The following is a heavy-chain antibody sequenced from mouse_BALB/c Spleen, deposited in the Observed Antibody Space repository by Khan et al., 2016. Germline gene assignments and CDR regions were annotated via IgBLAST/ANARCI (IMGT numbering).Heavy chain of an antibody. CDR2: ISTYYGDA. V-gene: IGHV1S137*01. Sequence: VQLQESGAELVRPGVSVKISCKGSGYTFTDYALHWVKQSHAKSLEWIGIISTYYGDATYNQKFKDKATMTVDKSSGTTYMELARLTSEDSAIYYCARGTSALYYSLDYLGQGPSVTVSS. D-gene: IGHD2-14*01. CDR3: ARGTSALYYSLDY. J-gene: IGHJ4*01. CDR1: GYTFTDYA.